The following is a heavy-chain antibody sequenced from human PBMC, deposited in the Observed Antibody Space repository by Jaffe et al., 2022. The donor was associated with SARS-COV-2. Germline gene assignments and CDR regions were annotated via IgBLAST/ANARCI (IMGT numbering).Heavy chain of an antibody. J-gene: IGHJ6*02. CDR3: ARVGCSSTSCHLYYYYGMDV. V-gene: IGHV1-46*01. D-gene: IGHD2-2*01. Sequence: QVQLVQSGAEVKKPGASVKVSCKASGYTFTSYYMHWVRQAPGQGLEWMGIINPSGGSTSYAQKFQGRVTMTRDTSTSTVYMELSSLRSEDTAVYYCARVGCSSTSCHLYYYYGMDVWGQGTTVTVSS. CDR1: GYTFTSYY. CDR2: INPSGGST.